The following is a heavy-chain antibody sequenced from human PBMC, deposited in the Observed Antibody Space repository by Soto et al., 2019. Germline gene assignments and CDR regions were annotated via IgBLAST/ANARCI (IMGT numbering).Heavy chain of an antibody. J-gene: IGHJ1*01. CDR1: GGTFSSYT. D-gene: IGHD4-17*01. Sequence: QVQLVQSGAEVKKPGSSVKVSCKASGGTFSSYTISWVRQAPGQGIEWMGRIIPILGIANYAQKFQGRVTITADKSTSTAYMELSSLRSEDTAVYYCARGPPFYGDRDLEYFQHWGQGTLVTVSS. CDR2: IIPILGIA. V-gene: IGHV1-69*02. CDR3: ARGPPFYGDRDLEYFQH.